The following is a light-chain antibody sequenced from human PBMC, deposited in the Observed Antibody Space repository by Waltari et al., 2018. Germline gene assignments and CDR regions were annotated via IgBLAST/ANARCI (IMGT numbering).Light chain of an antibody. Sequence: QSLLPPAPSASGTPGQPVSIPCSGSSPNIGSNTVNWYQQLPGTAPKLLIYSNNQRPSGVPARFSGSKSGTSVSQAISGTQSEDVADYDCGTRYNSLNWSHLGGGTKVAVL. V-gene: IGLV1-44*01. CDR3: GTRYNSLNWSH. J-gene: IGLJ2*01. CDR1: SPNIGSNT. CDR2: SNN.